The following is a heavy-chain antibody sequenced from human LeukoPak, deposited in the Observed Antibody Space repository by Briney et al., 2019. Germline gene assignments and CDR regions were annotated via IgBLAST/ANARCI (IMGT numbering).Heavy chain of an antibody. CDR2: ICYSGST. CDR1: GGSISSYY. CDR3: ARETGSVATPFDI. V-gene: IGHV4-59*01. J-gene: IGHJ3*02. D-gene: IGHD5-12*01. Sequence: SETLSLTCTVSGGSISSYYWSWIRQPPGKRLEWIGYICYSGSTNYNPSLKSRVTISVDTSKNQFSLKLSSVPAADTAAYYCARETGSVATPFDIWGQGAMVTVSS.